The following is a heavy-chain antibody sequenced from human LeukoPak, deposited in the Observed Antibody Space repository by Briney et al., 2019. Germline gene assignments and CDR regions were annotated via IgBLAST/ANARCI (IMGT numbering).Heavy chain of an antibody. J-gene: IGHJ4*02. CDR2: IVYSGTT. CDR3: VRTGPWDLKYYFDY. D-gene: IGHD1-26*01. CDR1: GDSISSGYY. Sequence: SETLSLTCSVSGDSISSGYYWDWIRQPPGKGLEGIGYIVYSGTTKYNPSLRSRVTLSADSSKNQFSLKLSAVTAADAAVYCCVRTGPWDLKYYFDYWGQGALVSVSS. V-gene: IGHV4-61*05.